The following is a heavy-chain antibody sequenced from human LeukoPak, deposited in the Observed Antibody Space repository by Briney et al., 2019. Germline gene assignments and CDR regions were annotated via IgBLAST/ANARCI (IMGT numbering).Heavy chain of an antibody. CDR3: ARDGSRGNLVTAPDF. Sequence: GGSLRLSCAASGFTLSDYNMRWIRQAPGKGLEWVSSISRSGSTKYYADSVKGRFTISRDNAKNSLYLQMNSLRAEDTAVYYCARDGSRGNLVTAPDFWGQGTLVTVSS. V-gene: IGHV3-11*04. D-gene: IGHD2-21*02. J-gene: IGHJ4*02. CDR1: GFTLSDYN. CDR2: ISRSGSTK.